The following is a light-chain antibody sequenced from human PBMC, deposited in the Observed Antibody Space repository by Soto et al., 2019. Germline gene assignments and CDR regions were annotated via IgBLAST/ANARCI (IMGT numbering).Light chain of an antibody. Sequence: EIVMTQSPATLSVSPGERATLSCRASQSVSSHLACYQQKPGQAPRPLIYGASTRATAIPARFSGSGSGTEFTLTISSLQSEDFAVYYCQQYNNWLALTFGGGTKVEIK. J-gene: IGKJ4*01. V-gene: IGKV3-15*01. CDR1: QSVSSH. CDR3: QQYNNWLALT. CDR2: GAS.